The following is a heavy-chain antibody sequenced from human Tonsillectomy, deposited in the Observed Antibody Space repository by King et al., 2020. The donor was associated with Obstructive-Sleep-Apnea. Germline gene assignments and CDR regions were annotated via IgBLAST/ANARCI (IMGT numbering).Heavy chain of an antibody. CDR2: ITTSSDT. CDR3: ARDRSIGAADSFDI. D-gene: IGHD6-13*01. Sequence: VQLVESGGGLVKPGGSLRRSCAASGFTFSDQYMYWIRQTPGKGLECVSFITTSSDTNYADYVRGRFTISRDNAKNSLYLQMNSLRVEDTAVYYCARDRSIGAADSFDIWGQGTMVTVSS. CDR1: GFTFSDQY. J-gene: IGHJ3*02. V-gene: IGHV3-11*06.